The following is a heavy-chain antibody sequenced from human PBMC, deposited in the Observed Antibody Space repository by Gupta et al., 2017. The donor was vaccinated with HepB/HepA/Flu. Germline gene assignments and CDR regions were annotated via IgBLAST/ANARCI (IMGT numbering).Heavy chain of an antibody. CDR1: GFTFSSYG. Sequence: QAQLVESGGGVVQPGRSLRLSCAASGFTFSSYGMHWVRQAPGKGLERVADIWDDGKNKYYAESVKGRFTISRDNSKNTLYLQTNSLRAEDTAVYYCARDFPSDGAFDIWGQGTMVTVSS. CDR3: ARDFPSDGAFDI. CDR2: IWDDGKNK. J-gene: IGHJ3*02. V-gene: IGHV3-33*01.